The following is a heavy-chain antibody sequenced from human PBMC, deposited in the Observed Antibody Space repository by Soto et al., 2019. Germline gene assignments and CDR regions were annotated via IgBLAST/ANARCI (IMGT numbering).Heavy chain of an antibody. V-gene: IGHV4-31*03. J-gene: IGHJ4*02. D-gene: IGHD3-22*01. Sequence: SETLSLTCTVSGGSLISGAYYWILIRQHPGKGLEWIGYIYYSGSTYYNPSLESRVTLSVDTSRKQFSLKVSSVTAADTAMYYCARANYFESSGPFDYWGPGTLVTVSS. CDR2: IYYSGST. CDR3: ARANYFESSGPFDY. CDR1: GGSLISGAYY.